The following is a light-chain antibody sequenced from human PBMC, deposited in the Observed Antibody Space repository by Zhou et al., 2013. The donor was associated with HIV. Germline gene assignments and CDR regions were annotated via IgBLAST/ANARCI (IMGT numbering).Light chain of an antibody. CDR3: QQYGSSLWT. CDR2: KAS. V-gene: IGKV1-5*03. J-gene: IGKJ1*01. Sequence: DIQMTQSPSTLSASVGDRVTITCRASQSIYSRLAWYQQKPGKAPNLLIYKASTLESGVPSRFSGGGSGTEFTLTISRLEPEDFAVYFCQQYGSSLWTFGQGTKV. CDR1: QSIYSR.